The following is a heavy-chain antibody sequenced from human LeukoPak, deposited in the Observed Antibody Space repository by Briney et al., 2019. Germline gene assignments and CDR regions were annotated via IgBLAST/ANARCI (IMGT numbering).Heavy chain of an antibody. CDR1: GGSISSYY. CDR3: ARIGEYQLLYGAFDI. Sequence: SETLSLTCTVSGGSISSYYWSWIRQPPGKGLEWIGYIYYSGSTNYNPSLKSRVTISVDTSKNQFSLKLSSVTAADTAAYYCARIGEYQLLYGAFDIWGQGTMVTVSS. J-gene: IGHJ3*02. CDR2: IYYSGST. V-gene: IGHV4-59*01. D-gene: IGHD2-2*02.